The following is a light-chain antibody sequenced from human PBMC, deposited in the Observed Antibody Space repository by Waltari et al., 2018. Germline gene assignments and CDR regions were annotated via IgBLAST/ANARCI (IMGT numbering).Light chain of an antibody. V-gene: IGKV1-5*03. CDR2: KAS. CDR1: QSISTW. CDR3: QQYYSIPPA. J-gene: IGKJ2*01. Sequence: DIQMTQSPSTLSASVGDRVTITCRASQSISTWLAWYQQKPGKAPNLLIYKASSLESGGPSRFSGSGSGTEFTLTISSRQAEDVAVYYCQQYYSIPPAFGQGTKLEIQ.